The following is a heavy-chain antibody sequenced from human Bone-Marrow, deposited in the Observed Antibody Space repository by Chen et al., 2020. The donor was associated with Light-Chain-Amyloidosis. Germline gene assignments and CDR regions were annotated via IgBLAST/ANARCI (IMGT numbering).Heavy chain of an antibody. Sequence: QLQLQESGPGLVKPSETLSLTCTVSGGSFSSSSYYWGWIRQPPGKGLEWIGSIYYSGSTYYNPSLKSRVTISVDTSKNQFSLKLSSVTAADTAVYYCARARLNMVRGVAPYYFDYWGQGTLVTVSS. D-gene: IGHD3-10*01. CDR2: IYYSGST. V-gene: IGHV4-39*07. CDR1: GGSFSSSSYY. CDR3: ARARLNMVRGVAPYYFDY. J-gene: IGHJ4*02.